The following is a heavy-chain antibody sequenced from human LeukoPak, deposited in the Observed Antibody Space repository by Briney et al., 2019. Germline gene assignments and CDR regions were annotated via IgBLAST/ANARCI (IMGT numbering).Heavy chain of an antibody. V-gene: IGHV3-21*04. D-gene: IGHD1-26*01. CDR2: ISSSSSYI. CDR3: ARVPRRVGAAPGQEYYFDY. J-gene: IGHJ4*02. Sequence: GGSLRLSCAASGFTFSSYSMNWVRQAPGKGLEWVSSISSSSSYIYYADSVKGRFTISRDNAKNSLYLQMNSLRAEDTAVYYCARVPRRVGAAPGQEYYFDYWGQGTLVTVSS. CDR1: GFTFSSYS.